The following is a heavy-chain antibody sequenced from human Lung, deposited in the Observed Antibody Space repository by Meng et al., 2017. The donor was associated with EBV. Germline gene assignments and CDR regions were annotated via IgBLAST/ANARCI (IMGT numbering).Heavy chain of an antibody. CDR1: GGSISGYY. D-gene: IGHD3-22*01. V-gene: IGHV4-4*07. J-gene: IGHJ4*02. Sequence: QVQLQEPGPRVVQPSETLSLTCTVSGGSISGYYWSWIRQPAGKGLEWIGRIYYTGSTNYNPSLKSRVTMSVDTSKNQFSLKLSSVTAADTAVYYCVRSADYYDVSGYYYLDHWGQGTLVTVSS. CDR2: IYYTGST. CDR3: VRSADYYDVSGYYYLDH.